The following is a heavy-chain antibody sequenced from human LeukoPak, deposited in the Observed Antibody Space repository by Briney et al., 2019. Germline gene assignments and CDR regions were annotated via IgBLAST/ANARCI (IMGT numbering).Heavy chain of an antibody. CDR2: IIPILGIA. CDR1: GYTFTSYY. CDR3: ARLAYYDSSGYYYPIDY. Sequence: ASVKVSCKASGYTFTSYYMHWVRQAPGQGLEWMGRIIPILGIANYAQKFQGRVTITADKSTSTAYMELSSLRSEDTAVYYCARLAYYDSSGYYYPIDYWGQGTLVTVSS. V-gene: IGHV1-69*02. D-gene: IGHD3-22*01. J-gene: IGHJ4*02.